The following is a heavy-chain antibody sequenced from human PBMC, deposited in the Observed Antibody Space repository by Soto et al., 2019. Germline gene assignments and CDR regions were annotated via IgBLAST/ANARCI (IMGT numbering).Heavy chain of an antibody. D-gene: IGHD3-3*01. CDR1: GGSISSSSYY. CDR2: IYYSGST. J-gene: IGHJ4*02. V-gene: IGHV4-39*01. CDR3: ARTANDFWSGYSPVDD. Sequence: SETLSLTCTVSGGSISSSSYYWGWIRQPPGKGLEWIGSIYYSGSTYYDPSLKSRVTISVDTSKNQFSLKLSSVTAADTAVYYCARTANDFWSGYSPVDDWGQGTLVTVAS.